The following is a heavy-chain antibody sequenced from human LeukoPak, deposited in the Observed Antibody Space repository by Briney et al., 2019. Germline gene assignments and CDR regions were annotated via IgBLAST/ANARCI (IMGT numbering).Heavy chain of an antibody. CDR3: ARDLDDYYDSSGYLSD. CDR2: ISAYNGNT. V-gene: IGHV1-18*01. D-gene: IGHD3-22*01. CDR1: GYTFTSYG. J-gene: IGHJ4*02. Sequence: GASVKVSCKASGYTFTSYGISWVRQAPGQGLEWMGWISAYNGNTNYAQKLQGRVTMTTDTSTSTAYMELRSLRSDDTAVYYCARDLDDYYDSSGYLSDWGQGTLVTVSS.